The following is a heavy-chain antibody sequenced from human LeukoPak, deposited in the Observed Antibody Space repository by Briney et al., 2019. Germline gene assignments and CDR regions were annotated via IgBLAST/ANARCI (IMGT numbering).Heavy chain of an antibody. CDR3: ARRLNYYYYMDV. D-gene: IGHD6-19*01. Sequence: SETLSLTCTVSGGSISSYYWSWIRQPPGKGLEWIGYIYYSGSTNYNPSLKSRVNISVDTSKNQFSLKLSSVTAADTAVYYCARRLNYYYYMDVWGKGTTVTVSS. CDR1: GGSISSYY. CDR2: IYYSGST. J-gene: IGHJ6*03. V-gene: IGHV4-59*01.